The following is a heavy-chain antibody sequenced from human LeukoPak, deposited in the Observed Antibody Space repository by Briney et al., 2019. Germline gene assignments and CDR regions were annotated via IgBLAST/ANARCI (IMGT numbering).Heavy chain of an antibody. CDR3: ARVQSAYCSSTSCYGGYFDY. CDR2: INAGNGNT. Sequence: ASVKVSCKASGYTFTSYAMHWVRQASGQRLEWMGWINAGNGNTKHSQKFQGRVTITRDTSASTAYMELSSLRSEDTAVYYCARVQSAYCSSTSCYGGYFDYWGQGTLVTVSS. D-gene: IGHD2-2*01. J-gene: IGHJ4*02. V-gene: IGHV1-3*01. CDR1: GYTFTSYA.